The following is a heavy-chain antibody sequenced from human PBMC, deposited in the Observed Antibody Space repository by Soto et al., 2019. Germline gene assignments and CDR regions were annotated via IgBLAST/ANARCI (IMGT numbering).Heavy chain of an antibody. J-gene: IGHJ4*02. V-gene: IGHV4-61*01. Sequence: PSETLSLTCTVSGGSVSSGSYYWSWIRQPPGKGLEWIGYIYYSGSTNYNPSLKSRVTISVDTSKNQFSLKLSSVTAADTAVYYCARDVYGDYSDYWGQGTLVTGSS. CDR3: ARDVYGDYSDY. CDR1: GGSVSSGSYY. D-gene: IGHD4-17*01. CDR2: IYYSGST.